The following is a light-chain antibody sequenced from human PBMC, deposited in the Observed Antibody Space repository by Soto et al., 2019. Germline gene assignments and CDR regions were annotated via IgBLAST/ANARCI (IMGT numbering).Light chain of an antibody. CDR3: MQGTHWPIT. CDR1: QSVSSN. Sequence: EIVMTQSPATLSVSPGERATLSCRASQSVSSNLAWYQQKPGQAPRLLIYDISNRAAGVPARFSGSGSGTDFALKISRVEAEDVGVYYRMQGTHWPITFGQGTRLEIK. CDR2: DIS. J-gene: IGKJ5*01. V-gene: IGKV3-15*01.